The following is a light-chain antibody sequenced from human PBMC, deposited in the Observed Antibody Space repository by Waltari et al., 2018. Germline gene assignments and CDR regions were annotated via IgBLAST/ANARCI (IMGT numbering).Light chain of an antibody. CDR3: QQYGSSPWT. V-gene: IGKV3-20*01. J-gene: IGKJ1*01. Sequence: EIVLTQSPGTLSLSPGESATLSCRASQSVSSSYVAWYQQKPGQAPRVLIHGASNRATGIPDRFSGSGSGTDFTLTISRLEPEDFAVYYCQQYGSSPWTFGQGTKVEIK. CDR2: GAS. CDR1: QSVSSSY.